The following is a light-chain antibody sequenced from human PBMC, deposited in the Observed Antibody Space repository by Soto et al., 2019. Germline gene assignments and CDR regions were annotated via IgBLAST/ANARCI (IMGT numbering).Light chain of an antibody. CDR2: AAS. Sequence: ILMRHSPATLSASVLYRVRITFRSSQGIVSYLAWYQQKPGKAPKLLIYAASTLQSGVPSRFSGSGSGTDFTLTISCLQSEDFAAYYCQQCYSYPNTFGQGTKVDIK. V-gene: IGKV1-8*01. CDR3: QQCYSYPNT. J-gene: IGKJ2*01. CDR1: QGIVSY.